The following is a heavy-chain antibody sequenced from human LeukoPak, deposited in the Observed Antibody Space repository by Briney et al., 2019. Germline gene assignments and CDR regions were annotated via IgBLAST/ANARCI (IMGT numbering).Heavy chain of an antibody. J-gene: IGHJ4*02. CDR3: AKKEVGSSWSGVDY. CDR2: IYTSGST. CDR1: GGSISSGSYY. D-gene: IGHD6-13*01. Sequence: SETLSLTCTVSGGSISSGSYYWSWIRQPAGKGLEWIGRIYTSGSTNYNPSLKSRVTISVDTSKNQFSLKLSSVTAADTAVYYCAKKEVGSSWSGVDYWGQGTLVTVSS. V-gene: IGHV4-61*02.